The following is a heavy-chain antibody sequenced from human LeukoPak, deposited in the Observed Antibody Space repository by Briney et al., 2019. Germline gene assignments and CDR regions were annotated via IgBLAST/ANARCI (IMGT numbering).Heavy chain of an antibody. CDR3: ASLGGGNSEIMGY. V-gene: IGHV3-23*01. D-gene: IGHD4-23*01. J-gene: IGHJ4*02. CDR1: GFTFSSYG. Sequence: GGSLRLSCAASGFTFSSYGMSWVRQAPGKGLEWVSSISGSGGSTYYADSVKGRFTISRDNSKNTLYLQMNSLRVEDTAVYYCASLGGGNSEIMGYWGQGTLVTVSS. CDR2: ISGSGGST.